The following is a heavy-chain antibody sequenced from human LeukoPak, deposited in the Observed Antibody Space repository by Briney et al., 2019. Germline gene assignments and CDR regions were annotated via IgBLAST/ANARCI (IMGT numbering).Heavy chain of an antibody. J-gene: IGHJ5*02. CDR3: ARESRSSFDP. CDR1: GDSVSTISAA. CDR2: TYYRSKWYN. V-gene: IGHV6-1*01. Sequence: SQTLSLTCAISGDSVSTISAAWNWIRQSPSRGLEWLGRTYYRSKWYNDYAVSVKGRITINPDTSKNHLPLQLNSVTPEDTAVYYCARESRSSFDPWGQGTLVTVSS.